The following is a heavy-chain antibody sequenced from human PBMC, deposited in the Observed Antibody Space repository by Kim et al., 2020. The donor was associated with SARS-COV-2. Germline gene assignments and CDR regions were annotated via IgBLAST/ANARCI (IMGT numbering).Heavy chain of an antibody. D-gene: IGHD6-13*01. CDR2: ISAYNGNT. CDR1: GYTFTNYG. J-gene: IGHJ4*02. Sequence: ASVKVSCKASGYTFTNYGFTWVRQAPGQGLEWMGWISAYNGNTNYAQNLQGRITTTTDTSTSTAYIELRSLRSDDTAVYYCARGGKTAAGTPLFYWGQGTLVTVSS. CDR3: ARGGKTAAGTPLFY. V-gene: IGHV1-18*01.